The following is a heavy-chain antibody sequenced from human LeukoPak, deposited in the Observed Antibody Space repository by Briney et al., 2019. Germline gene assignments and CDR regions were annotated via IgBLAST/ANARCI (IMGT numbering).Heavy chain of an antibody. CDR3: ARDQFGVIIVTSQYYFDY. Sequence: GGSLRLSCAASGFNFDDYGMSWVRQAPGKGLEWVSGINWNGGSTGYADSVKGRFTISRDNAKNSLYLQMNSLRAEDTALYYCARDQFGVIIVTSQYYFDYWGQGTLVTVSS. CDR2: INWNGGST. J-gene: IGHJ4*02. V-gene: IGHV3-20*04. D-gene: IGHD3-3*01. CDR1: GFNFDDYG.